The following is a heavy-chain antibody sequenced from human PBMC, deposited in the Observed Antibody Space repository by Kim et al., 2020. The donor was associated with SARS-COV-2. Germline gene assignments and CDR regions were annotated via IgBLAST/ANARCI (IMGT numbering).Heavy chain of an antibody. CDR2: DGGEQ. CDR3: AKDSSLDS. Sequence: DGGEQYESDSVKGRLTNSRDTSQNTLYRQMDRLRAEDTAIYDCAKDSSLDSWGQGTLVTVSS. V-gene: IGHV3-30*02. J-gene: IGHJ5*01.